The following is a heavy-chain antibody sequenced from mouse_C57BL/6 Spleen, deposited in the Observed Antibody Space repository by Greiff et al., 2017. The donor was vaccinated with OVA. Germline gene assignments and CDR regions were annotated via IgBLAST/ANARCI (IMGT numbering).Heavy chain of an antibody. CDR1: GFNIKDDY. Sequence: EVKLMESGAELVRPGASVKLSCTASGFNIKDDYMPWVKQRPEQGLEWIGWTDPANGGTEYASKFQGKATITADTSSTTAYLQLSSLTSEDTAVYYCTYTYYGSNSLDYWGQGTTLTVSS. J-gene: IGHJ2*01. V-gene: IGHV14-4*01. D-gene: IGHD1-1*01. CDR2: TDPANGGT. CDR3: TYTYYGSNSLDY.